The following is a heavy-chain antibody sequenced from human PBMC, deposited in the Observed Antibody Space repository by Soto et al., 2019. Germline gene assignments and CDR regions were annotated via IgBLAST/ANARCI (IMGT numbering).Heavy chain of an antibody. D-gene: IGHD3-3*01. Sequence: EVQLVQSGAEVKKPGESLRISCKGSGYSFTSYWISWVRQMPGKGLEWMGRIDPSDSYTNYSPSFQGHVTISADKSISTAYLQWSSLKASDTAMYYCARGVALGSGYYYYYYGMDVWGQGTTVTVSS. J-gene: IGHJ6*02. CDR3: ARGVALGSGYYYYYYGMDV. V-gene: IGHV5-10-1*03. CDR2: IDPSDSYT. CDR1: GYSFTSYW.